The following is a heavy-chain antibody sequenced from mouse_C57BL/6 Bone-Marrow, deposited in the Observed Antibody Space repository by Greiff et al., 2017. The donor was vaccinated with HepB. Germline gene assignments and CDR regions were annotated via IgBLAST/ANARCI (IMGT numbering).Heavy chain of an antibody. CDR1: GFSFTSYG. V-gene: IGHV2-6*01. CDR3: ASWIYYGNLRRAMDY. D-gene: IGHD2-1*01. J-gene: IGHJ4*01. Sequence: VKLVESGPGLVAPSQSLSITCTVSGFSFTSYGVDWVRQSPGKGLEWLGVIWGVGSTNYNSALKSRLSISKDNAKSQVFLKMNSLQTDDTAMYYCASWIYYGNLRRAMDYWGQGTSVTVSS. CDR2: IWGVGST.